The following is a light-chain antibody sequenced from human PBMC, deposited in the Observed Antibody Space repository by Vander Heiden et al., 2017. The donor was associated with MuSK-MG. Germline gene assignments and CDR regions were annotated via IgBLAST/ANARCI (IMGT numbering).Light chain of an antibody. CDR3: QQSYSTPRLT. Sequence: DIQMTQSPSSLSASVGDRVTITCRASQSISSYLNWYQQKPGKAPKLLIYAASSLQSGVPSRFSGSGSGTDFTLTISSLQPEDFATYYCQQSYSTPRLTFGGGTKVXIK. V-gene: IGKV1-39*01. CDR1: QSISSY. CDR2: AAS. J-gene: IGKJ4*01.